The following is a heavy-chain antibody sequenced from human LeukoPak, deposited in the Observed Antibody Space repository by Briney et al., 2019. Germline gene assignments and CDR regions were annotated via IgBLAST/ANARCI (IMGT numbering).Heavy chain of an antibody. Sequence: SETLSLTCTVSGGSISSGSYYWSWIRQPAGKGLEWIGRIYTSGSTNYNPSLKSRVTISVDTSKNQFSLKLSSVTAADTAVYYCARDGWNYDILTGYKCYFDYWGQGTLVTVSS. CDR1: GGSISSGSYY. V-gene: IGHV4-61*02. CDR2: IYTSGST. J-gene: IGHJ4*02. D-gene: IGHD3-9*01. CDR3: ARDGWNYDILTGYKCYFDY.